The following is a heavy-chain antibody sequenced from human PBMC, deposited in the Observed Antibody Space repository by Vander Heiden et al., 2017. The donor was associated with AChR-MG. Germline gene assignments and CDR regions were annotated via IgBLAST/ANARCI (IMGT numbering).Heavy chain of an antibody. J-gene: IGHJ6*02. CDR3: AADNLVTIFGVAGPGGMDV. Sequence: QMQLVQSGPEVKKPGTSVKVSCKASGFTFTSSAVQWVRQARGQRLEWIGWIVVGSGNTNYAQKFQERVTITRDMSTSTAYMELSSLRSEDTAVYYCAADNLVTIFGVAGPGGMDVWGQGTTVTVSS. V-gene: IGHV1-58*01. CDR2: IVVGSGNT. CDR1: GFTFTSSA. D-gene: IGHD3-3*01.